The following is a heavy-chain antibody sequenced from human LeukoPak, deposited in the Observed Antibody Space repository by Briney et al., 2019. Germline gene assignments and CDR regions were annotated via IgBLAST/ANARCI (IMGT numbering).Heavy chain of an antibody. CDR2: INPKSGGT. V-gene: IGHV1-2*02. CDR1: GYSFTGYY. Sequence: ASVKVSCKASGYSFTGYYMHWVRQAPGQGLEWMGGINPKSGGTNYAQKFQGRATMTRDTSISPAYMELSRLRSDDTAVYYCARGPRSYSSSWYNWFDPWGQGTLVTVSS. J-gene: IGHJ5*02. D-gene: IGHD6-13*01. CDR3: ARGPRSYSSSWYNWFDP.